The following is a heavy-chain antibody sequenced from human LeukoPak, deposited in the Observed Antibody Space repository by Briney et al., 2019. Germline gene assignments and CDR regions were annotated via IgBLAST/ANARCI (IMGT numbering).Heavy chain of an antibody. Sequence: SVNVSCKSSGYTFGDYGFSWVGQAPAQGLEWMGWISALNGNTYYLHKFKGRVTMTTDSSTNTAYMELRSLRSDDTAVYFCARDFALLWLGDKPFDYWGQGTLVTVSS. CDR3: ARDFALLWLGDKPFDY. D-gene: IGHD3-10*01. J-gene: IGHJ4*02. V-gene: IGHV1-18*01. CDR1: GYTFGDYG. CDR2: ISALNGNT.